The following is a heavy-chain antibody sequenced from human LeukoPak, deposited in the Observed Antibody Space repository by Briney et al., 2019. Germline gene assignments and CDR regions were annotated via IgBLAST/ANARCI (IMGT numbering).Heavy chain of an antibody. CDR2: ISSSGSTI. J-gene: IGHJ4*02. CDR1: GFTVSSNY. V-gene: IGHV3-11*04. D-gene: IGHD5-24*01. CDR3: ARAPDGYNQYYFDY. Sequence: PGGSLRLSCAASGFTVSSNYMSWVRQAPGKGLEWVSYISSSGSTIYYADSVKGRFTISRDDAKNSLYLQMNSLRAEDTAVYYCARAPDGYNQYYFDYWGQGTLVTVSS.